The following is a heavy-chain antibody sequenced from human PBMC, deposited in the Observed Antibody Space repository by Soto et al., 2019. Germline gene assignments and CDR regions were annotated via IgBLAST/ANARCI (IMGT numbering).Heavy chain of an antibody. CDR2: VRGIGDSS. CDR1: GFNFASYA. D-gene: IGHD6-13*01. J-gene: IGHJ6*02. CDR3: VKEYLRGGETISSRSRETPMDV. V-gene: IGHV3-23*01. Sequence: EVQLLESGGGLVRPGESLRLSCATSGFNFASYAMSWVRQAPGKGLEWVSAVRGIGDSSYYADSVKGRFTNSRDNSKNTGCLQMNSPGAEDTAGYFCVKEYLRGGETISSRSRETPMDVWGQGTTVIVSS.